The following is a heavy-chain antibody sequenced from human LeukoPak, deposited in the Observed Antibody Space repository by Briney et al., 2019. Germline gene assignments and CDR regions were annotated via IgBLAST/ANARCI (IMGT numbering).Heavy chain of an antibody. V-gene: IGHV3-30-3*01. CDR1: GFTFRSYA. D-gene: IGHD3-22*01. Sequence: GRSLRLSCAASGFTFRSYAMHWVRQAPGKGLEWVAVISYDGSNKYYADSVKGRFTISRDNSKNTLYLQMNSLRAEDTAVYYCARVLSRGMSSGYYSPFDYWGQGTLVTVSS. CDR3: ARVLSRGMSSGYYSPFDY. CDR2: ISYDGSNK. J-gene: IGHJ4*02.